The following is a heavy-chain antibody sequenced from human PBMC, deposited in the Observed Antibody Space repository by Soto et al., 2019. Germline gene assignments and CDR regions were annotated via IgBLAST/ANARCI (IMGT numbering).Heavy chain of an antibody. CDR2: TYYRSKWYY. CDR1: GDNVSSNSAA. Sequence: SQTLSLTCAISGDNVSSNSAAWNWIRQSPSRGLEWLGRTYYRSKWYYDYATSVKSRITINADTSKNQFSLQLNSVTAADTAVYYCARGYCSNTSCYLYAIDVWGQGATVTVSS. V-gene: IGHV6-1*01. CDR3: ARGYCSNTSCYLYAIDV. D-gene: IGHD2-2*01. J-gene: IGHJ6*02.